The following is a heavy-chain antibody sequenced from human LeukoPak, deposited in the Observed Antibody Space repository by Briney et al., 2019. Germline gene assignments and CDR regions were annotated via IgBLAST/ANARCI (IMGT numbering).Heavy chain of an antibody. CDR1: GYTFTSYY. V-gene: IGHV1-69*13. CDR3: ARDLDSGSYYLVAFDI. Sequence: ASVKVSCKVSGYTFTSYYMHWVRQAPGQGLEWMGGIIPIFGTANYAQKFQGRVTITADESTSTAYMELSSLRSEDTAVYYCARDLDSGSYYLVAFDIWGQGTMVTVSS. J-gene: IGHJ3*02. CDR2: IIPIFGTA. D-gene: IGHD1-26*01.